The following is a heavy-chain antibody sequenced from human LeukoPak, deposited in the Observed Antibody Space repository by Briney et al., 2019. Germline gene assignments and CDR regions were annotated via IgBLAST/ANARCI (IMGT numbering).Heavy chain of an antibody. CDR3: AEADLSSGWYFDI. CDR2: ISSSSSYI. J-gene: IGHJ3*02. V-gene: IGHV3-21*01. Sequence: GSLRLSCAASGFTFSSYSMNWVRQAPGKGLEWVSSISSSSSYIYYADSVKGRFTISRDNAKNSLYLQMNSLRAEDTAVYYCAEADLSSGWYFDIWGQRTMVTVSS. D-gene: IGHD6-19*01. CDR1: GFTFSSYS.